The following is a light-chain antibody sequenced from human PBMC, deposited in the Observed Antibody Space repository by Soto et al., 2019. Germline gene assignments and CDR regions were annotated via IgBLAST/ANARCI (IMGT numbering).Light chain of an antibody. CDR3: QESFSPLYT. CDR2: AAS. CDR1: QTIHNF. V-gene: IGKV1-39*01. J-gene: IGKJ2*01. Sequence: DIQLTQSPSSLSASAGDRVTITCRASQTIHNFLNWYQQTPGKAPKLLIYAASNLRGGVPSRFSGGGSGTNFTLTINSLQPEDFATYYCQESFSPLYTFGQGTMRDI.